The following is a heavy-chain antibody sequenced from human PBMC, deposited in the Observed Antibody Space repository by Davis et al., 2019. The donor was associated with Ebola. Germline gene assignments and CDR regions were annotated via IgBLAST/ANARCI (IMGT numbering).Heavy chain of an antibody. Sequence: SLKISCAASGFTFDDYAMHWVRQAPGKGLEWVSGISWNSGSIGYADSVKGRFTISRDNAKNSLYLQMNSLRAEDTALYYCAKGEPPQKWLRLGNFDYWGQGTLVTVSS. J-gene: IGHJ4*02. V-gene: IGHV3-9*01. CDR3: AKGEPPQKWLRLGNFDY. D-gene: IGHD5-12*01. CDR1: GFTFDDYA. CDR2: ISWNSGSI.